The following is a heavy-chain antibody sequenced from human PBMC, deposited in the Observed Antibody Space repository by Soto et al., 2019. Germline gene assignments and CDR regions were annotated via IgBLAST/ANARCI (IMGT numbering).Heavy chain of an antibody. Sequence: SETLSLTCTVSGGSISSSSYYWGWIRQPPGKGLEWIGSIYYSGSTYYNPSLKSRVTISVDTSKYQFSLKLSSVTAADTAVYYCARHARGVTTIDYWGQGTLVTVSS. CDR1: GGSISSSSYY. CDR2: IYYSGST. CDR3: ARHARGVTTIDY. J-gene: IGHJ4*02. D-gene: IGHD4-17*01. V-gene: IGHV4-39*01.